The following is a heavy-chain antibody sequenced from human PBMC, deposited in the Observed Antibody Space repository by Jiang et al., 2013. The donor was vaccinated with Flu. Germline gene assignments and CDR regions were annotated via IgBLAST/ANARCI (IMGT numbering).Heavy chain of an antibody. CDR1: GFTFSSYA. Sequence: VQLVESGGDVVQPGRSLRLSCAASGFTFSSYAMHWVRQAPGKGLEWVAVISYDGSNKYYADSVKGRFTISRDSSKNTLYLQVNSLRADDTAVYYCAREGGPVAYFDYWGRGTLVTVSS. J-gene: IGHJ4*02. V-gene: IGHV3-30*01. CDR2: ISYDGSNK. CDR3: AREGGPVAYFDY. D-gene: IGHD6-19*01.